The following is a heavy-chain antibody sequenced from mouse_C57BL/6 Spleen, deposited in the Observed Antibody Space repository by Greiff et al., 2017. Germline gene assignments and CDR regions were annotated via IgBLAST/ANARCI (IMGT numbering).Heavy chain of an antibody. CDR1: GYSITSGYY. J-gene: IGHJ3*01. CDR3: ARTVGNYPFAY. Sequence: VQLQQSGPGLVKPSQSLSLTCSVTGYSITSGYYWNWIRQFPGNKLEWMGYISYDGSNNYNPSLKKRISITRDTSKNPFFLKLNSVTTEDTATYYCARTVGNYPFAYWGQGTLVTVSA. V-gene: IGHV3-6*01. D-gene: IGHD2-1*01. CDR2: ISYDGSN.